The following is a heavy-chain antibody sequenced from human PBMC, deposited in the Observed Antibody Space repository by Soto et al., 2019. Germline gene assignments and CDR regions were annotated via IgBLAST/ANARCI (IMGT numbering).Heavy chain of an antibody. Sequence: SETLSLTCTVSGGSISSSSYYWGWIRQPPGKGLEWIGSIYYSGSTYYNPSLKSRVTISVDTSKNQFSLKLSSVTAADTAVYYCASGQSGYSYGYPVLVYYYYMDVWGKGTTVTVSS. J-gene: IGHJ6*03. CDR3: ASGQSGYSYGYPVLVYYYYMDV. CDR1: GGSISSSSYY. D-gene: IGHD5-18*01. V-gene: IGHV4-39*07. CDR2: IYYSGST.